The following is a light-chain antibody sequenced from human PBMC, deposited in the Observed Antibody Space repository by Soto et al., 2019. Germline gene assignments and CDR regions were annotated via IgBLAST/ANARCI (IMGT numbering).Light chain of an antibody. V-gene: IGLV2-23*02. CDR2: EVT. Sequence: QSALTQPASVSGSPGQSVTISCTGTSTDVGSFNLVSWFQQHPGKAPRLIIYEVTKRPSGVSNRFSGSKSGNTASLTLSGLQAEDEADYYCCSYAGRITLVFGGGTKLTVL. CDR1: STDVGSFNL. CDR3: CSYAGRITLV. J-gene: IGLJ2*01.